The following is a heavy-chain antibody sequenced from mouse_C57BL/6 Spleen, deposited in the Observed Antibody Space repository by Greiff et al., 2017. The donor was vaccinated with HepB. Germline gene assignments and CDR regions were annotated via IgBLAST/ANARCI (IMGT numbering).Heavy chain of an antibody. Sequence: EVQLVESGGGLVKPGGSLKLSCAASGFTFSSYAMSWVRQTPEKRLEWVATISDGGSYTYYPDNVKGRFTISRDNAKNNLYLQMSHLKSEDTAMYYCARKGDYDYDVGYFDYWGQGTTLTVSS. D-gene: IGHD2-4*01. CDR3: ARKGDYDYDVGYFDY. V-gene: IGHV5-4*01. CDR2: ISDGGSYT. J-gene: IGHJ2*01. CDR1: GFTFSSYA.